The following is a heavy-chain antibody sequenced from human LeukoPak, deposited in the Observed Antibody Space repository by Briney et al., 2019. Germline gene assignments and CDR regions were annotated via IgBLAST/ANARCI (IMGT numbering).Heavy chain of an antibody. Sequence: PSETLSLTCTVSGGSISSYYWSWLRQPPGKGLEWIGHIYYSGSTNYNPSLKTRVTISVDTPKNQFSLKLNSLTPADPAVYFCARAQYYYDSSGYGAFDSWKEGTMVTVSS. V-gene: IGHV4-59*12. CDR1: GGSISSYY. D-gene: IGHD3-22*01. CDR2: IYYSGST. J-gene: IGHJ3*02. CDR3: ARAQYYYDSSGYGAFDS.